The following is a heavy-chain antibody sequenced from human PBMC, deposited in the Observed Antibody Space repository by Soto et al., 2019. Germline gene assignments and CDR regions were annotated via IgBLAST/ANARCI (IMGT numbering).Heavy chain of an antibody. D-gene: IGHD3-10*01. V-gene: IGHV1-18*01. CDR2: ISAYNGNT. J-gene: IGHJ5*02. CDR1: GYTFTSYG. Sequence: QVQLVQSGAEVKKPGASVKVSCKASGYTFTSYGISWVRQAPGQGLEWMGWISAYNGNTNYAQKLQGRVTMTTDASTSPDSVELRSLRSDDTAAYYCARDQVRANWFDPWGQGTLVTVSS. CDR3: ARDQVRANWFDP.